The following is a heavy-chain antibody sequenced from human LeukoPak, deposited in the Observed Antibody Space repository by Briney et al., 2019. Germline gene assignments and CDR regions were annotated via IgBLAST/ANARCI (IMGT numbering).Heavy chain of an antibody. CDR3: RTDRYGDYGDYIDY. CDR2: INPNSGGT. D-gene: IGHD4-17*01. J-gene: IGHJ4*02. Sequence: ASVNVSCMASGYTFTGYYMHWVRQPPAQGLEWMGWINPNSGGTNYAQKFQGRVTMTRDTTISTAYMELSRLRSDDTAVYYCRTDRYGDYGDYIDYWGEGTLVTVSS. V-gene: IGHV1-2*02. CDR1: GYTFTGYY.